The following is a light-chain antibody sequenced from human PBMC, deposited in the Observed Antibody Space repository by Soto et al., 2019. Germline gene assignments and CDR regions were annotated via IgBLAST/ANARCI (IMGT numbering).Light chain of an antibody. V-gene: IGKV3D-7*01. CDR3: QQDYNLPQT. Sequence: PGDRVTLSCRASQSVSSSYLTWYQQKPGQAPRLLIYGASTRATSIPARFSGSGSGTDFTLTISSLQPEDFAVYYCQQDYNLPQTFGQGTKVEIK. CDR1: QSVSSSY. CDR2: GAS. J-gene: IGKJ1*01.